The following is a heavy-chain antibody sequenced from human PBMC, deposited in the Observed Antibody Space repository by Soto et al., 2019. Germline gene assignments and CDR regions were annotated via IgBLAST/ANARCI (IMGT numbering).Heavy chain of an antibody. CDR3: ARLDLVYGDCRGGLGISGFDY. CDR2: IYPGDSDT. Sequence: GESLKISCKGSGYSFTSYWIGWVRQMPGKGLEWMGIIYPGDSDTRYSPSFQGQVTISADKSISTAYLQWSSLKASDTAMYYCARLDLVYGDCRGGLGISGFDYWGQGTLVTVSS. J-gene: IGHJ4*02. D-gene: IGHD4-17*01. V-gene: IGHV5-51*01. CDR1: GYSFTSYW.